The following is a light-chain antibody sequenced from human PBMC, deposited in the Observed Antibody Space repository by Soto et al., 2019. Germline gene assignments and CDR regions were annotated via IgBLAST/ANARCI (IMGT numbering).Light chain of an antibody. V-gene: IGKV1-5*03. CDR1: QSLSSW. CDR2: KAS. J-gene: IGKJ4*01. Sequence: DIKMTQSPSTLSASVGDRVTISCRASQSLSSWLDWYQQRPGKAPKLLVYKASTLESWIPSRFSGSGSGTEFTLTISSLQPEDFATYHCQHYNGYPITFGGGTKVEIK. CDR3: QHYNGYPIT.